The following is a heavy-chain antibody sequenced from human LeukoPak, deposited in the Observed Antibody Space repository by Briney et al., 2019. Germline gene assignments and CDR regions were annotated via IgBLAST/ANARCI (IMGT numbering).Heavy chain of an antibody. J-gene: IGHJ4*02. V-gene: IGHV4-39*01. CDR2: VYYSGST. D-gene: IGHD5-24*01. CDR3: ARQGLEMATITGYYFDY. CDR1: GGSISSSSYY. Sequence: PSETLSLTCTVSGGSISSSSYYWGWIRQPPGKGLEWIGSVYYSGSTYYNPSLKSRVTISVDTSKNQFSLKLSSVTAADTAVYYCARQGLEMATITGYYFDYWGQGTLVTVSS.